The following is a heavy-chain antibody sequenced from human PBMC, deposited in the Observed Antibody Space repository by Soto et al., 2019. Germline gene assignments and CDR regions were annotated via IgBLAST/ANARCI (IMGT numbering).Heavy chain of an antibody. CDR3: ATTLLFGSSTPRMAF. CDR2: INHRGST. V-gene: IGHV4-34*01. CDR1: GGSFNDYY. J-gene: IGHJ4*02. Sequence: SETLSLTCAVYGGSFNDYYWSWIRQPPGRGLEWIGEINHRGSTNYNPSLKSRVTISVDTSRNQFSLKLSSVTAADTAVYYCATTLLFGSSTPRMAFRGQGTLVNVSS. D-gene: IGHD3-10*01.